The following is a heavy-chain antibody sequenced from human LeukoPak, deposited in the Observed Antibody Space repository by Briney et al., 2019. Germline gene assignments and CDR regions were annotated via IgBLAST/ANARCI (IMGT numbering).Heavy chain of an antibody. CDR2: ILFDGSNK. CDR1: EFTFSDYA. J-gene: IGHJ4*02. CDR3: ARGGSYVHY. D-gene: IGHD1-26*01. Sequence: GRSLRLSCAASEFTFSDYAMHWVRQAPGKGLEWVALILFDGSNKNYADSVKGRFTISGDNAKNSLYLQMNSLRADDTAVYYCARGGSYVHYWGQGTLVTVSS. V-gene: IGHV3-30-3*01.